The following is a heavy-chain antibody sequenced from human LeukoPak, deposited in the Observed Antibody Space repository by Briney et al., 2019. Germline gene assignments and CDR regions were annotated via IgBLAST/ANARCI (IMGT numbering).Heavy chain of an antibody. D-gene: IGHD3-10*01. CDR3: AKSVYGSGNY. CDR2: ISGGTT. Sequence: PGGSLRLSCAASGFTFSTYAVSWVRQAPGKGLEWVSSISGGTTYYADSVKGRFTISRDNSKSIVSLQMNSLRAEDTAVYYCAKSVYGSGNYWGQGTLVTVSS. V-gene: IGHV3-23*01. J-gene: IGHJ4*02. CDR1: GFTFSTYA.